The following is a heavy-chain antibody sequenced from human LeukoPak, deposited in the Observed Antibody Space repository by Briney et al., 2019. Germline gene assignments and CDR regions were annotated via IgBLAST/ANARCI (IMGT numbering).Heavy chain of an antibody. CDR1: GFTFSSYG. D-gene: IGHD3-22*01. Sequence: GGSLRLSCAASGFTFSSYGMHWVRQAPGKGLEWVALISFDGSKKYLADSVKGRFTISRDNSKNTLYLRMNSLRAEDTAVYYCAKSTVVVVVRSGASDYWGQGTLVTVSS. J-gene: IGHJ4*02. CDR3: AKSTVVVVVRSGASDY. V-gene: IGHV3-30*18. CDR2: ISFDGSKK.